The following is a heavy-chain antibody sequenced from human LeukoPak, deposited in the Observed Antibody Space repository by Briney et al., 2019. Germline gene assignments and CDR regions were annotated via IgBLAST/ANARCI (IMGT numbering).Heavy chain of an antibody. Sequence: SETLSLTCTVSGGSIGSSSYYWGWIRQPPGKGLEWIGSIYYSGSTYYNPSLKSRVTISVDTSKNQFSLKLSSVTAADTAVYYCARSGHYGDYEVDYWGQGTLVTVSS. D-gene: IGHD4-17*01. J-gene: IGHJ4*02. V-gene: IGHV4-39*01. CDR1: GGSIGSSSYY. CDR3: ARSGHYGDYEVDY. CDR2: IYYSGST.